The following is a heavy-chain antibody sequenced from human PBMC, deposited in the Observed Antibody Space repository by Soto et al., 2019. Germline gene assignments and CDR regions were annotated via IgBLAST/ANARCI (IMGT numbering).Heavy chain of an antibody. J-gene: IGHJ6*03. Sequence: EVQLVESGGGLVKPGGSLRLSCAASGFTFSSYSMNWVRQAPGKGLEWVSSISSSSSYIYYADSVKGRFTISRDNAKNSLYLQMNSLRAEDTAVYYCARVTLGQIVVVPAAIPLYYMDVWGKGTTVTVSS. CDR3: ARVTLGQIVVVPAAIPLYYMDV. CDR2: ISSSSSYI. CDR1: GFTFSSYS. D-gene: IGHD2-2*01. V-gene: IGHV3-21*01.